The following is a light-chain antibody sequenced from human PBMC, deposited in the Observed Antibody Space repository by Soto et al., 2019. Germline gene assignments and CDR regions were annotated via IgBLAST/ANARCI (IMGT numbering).Light chain of an antibody. J-gene: IGKJ1*01. CDR2: AAF. Sequence: DIQLTQSPSFLSASEGDRVTIACRASQDISSLLAWYQQKPGKAPKLLISAAFTLQSVTPSRFSGSGSGTEFTLTISSLQPEDFATYYCQQYNSYPRTFGPGTKVEIK. V-gene: IGKV1-9*01. CDR3: QQYNSYPRT. CDR1: QDISSL.